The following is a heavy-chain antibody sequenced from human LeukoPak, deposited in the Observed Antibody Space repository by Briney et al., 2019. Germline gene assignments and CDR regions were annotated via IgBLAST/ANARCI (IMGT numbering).Heavy chain of an antibody. CDR2: IIPIFGTA. J-gene: IGHJ6*03. V-gene: IGHV1-69*05. CDR3: ARGPDCSSTSCYYYYMDV. D-gene: IGHD2-2*01. CDR1: GGTFSSYA. Sequence: VASVKVSCKASGGTFSSYAISWVRQAPGQGLEWMGRIIPIFGTANYAQKFQGRVTITTDESTSTAYMELSSLRSEDTAVYYCARGPDCSSTSCYYYYMDVWGKGTTVTVSS.